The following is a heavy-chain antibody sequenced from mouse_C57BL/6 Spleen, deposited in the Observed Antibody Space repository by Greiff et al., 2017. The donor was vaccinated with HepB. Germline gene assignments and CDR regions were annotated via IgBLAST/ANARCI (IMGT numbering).Heavy chain of an antibody. D-gene: IGHD1-1*01. V-gene: IGHV1-64*01. J-gene: IGHJ2*01. Sequence: QVQLQQPGAELVKPGASVKLSCKASGYTFTSYWMHWVKQRPGQGLEWIGMIHPNSGSTNYNEKFKSKATLTVDKSSSTAYMQLSSLTSEDSAVYYCATTVVAPYYFDYWGQGTTLTVSS. CDR2: IHPNSGST. CDR1: GYTFTSYW. CDR3: ATTVVAPYYFDY.